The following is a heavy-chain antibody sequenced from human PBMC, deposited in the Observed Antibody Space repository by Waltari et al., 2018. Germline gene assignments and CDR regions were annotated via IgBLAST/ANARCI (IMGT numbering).Heavy chain of an antibody. CDR1: GFTFSSYA. J-gene: IGHJ4*02. CDR2: ISYNGNDK. CDR3: ARDRGYQQFDF. V-gene: IGHV3-30*03. D-gene: IGHD2-2*01. Sequence: QVQLVESGGGAVQPGRSLRLSCAATGFTFSSYAMHWVRQAPGKGLEWVAVISYNGNDKYYTDSVKGRFTISRDNAKNSLYLNLNSLRVEDSAVYYCARDRGYQQFDFWGQGTLVTVSS.